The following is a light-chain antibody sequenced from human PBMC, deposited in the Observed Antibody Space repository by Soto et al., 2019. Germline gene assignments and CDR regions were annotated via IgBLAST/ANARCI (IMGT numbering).Light chain of an antibody. J-gene: IGKJ1*01. CDR2: GAS. Sequence: EIVLPQSPGTLSLSPGERAPLSCRASQSVSSSYLAWYQQKPGQAPRLLIYGASSRATGIPDRFSGSGSGTDFTLTISRLEPEDFAVYYCQQYGSSTWTFGQGTKVDIK. CDR3: QQYGSSTWT. CDR1: QSVSSSY. V-gene: IGKV3-20*01.